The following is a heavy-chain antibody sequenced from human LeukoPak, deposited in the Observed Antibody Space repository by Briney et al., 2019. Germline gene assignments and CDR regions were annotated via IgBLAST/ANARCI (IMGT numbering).Heavy chain of an antibody. CDR1: GGTFSNYA. Sequence: ASVKVSCKASGGTFSNYAISWVRQAPGQGLEWMGWINPNSGGTNYAQKFQGRVTMTRDTSISTAYMELSRLRSDDTAVYYCARSPTVTTIEYQFDYWGQGTLVTVSS. CDR3: ARSPTVTTIEYQFDY. D-gene: IGHD4-17*01. J-gene: IGHJ4*02. CDR2: INPNSGGT. V-gene: IGHV1-2*02.